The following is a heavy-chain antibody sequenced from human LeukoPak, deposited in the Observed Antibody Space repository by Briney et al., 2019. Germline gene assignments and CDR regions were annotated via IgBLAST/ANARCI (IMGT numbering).Heavy chain of an antibody. CDR2: ISYDGSNK. CDR1: GFTISSYG. V-gene: IGHV3-30*18. CDR3: AKDGGYHYLWRGTRDYFDY. J-gene: IGHJ4*02. D-gene: IGHD5-12*01. Sequence: PGGSLRLSCAASGFTISSYGMHWVRQAPGKGLEWVAVISYDGSNKYYADSVKGRFTISRDNSKNTLYLQMNSLRAEDTAVSYCAKDGGYHYLWRGTRDYFDYWGQGTLVTVSS.